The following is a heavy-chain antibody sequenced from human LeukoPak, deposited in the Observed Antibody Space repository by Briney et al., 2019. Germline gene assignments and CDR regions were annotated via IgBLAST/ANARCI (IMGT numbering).Heavy chain of an antibody. Sequence: GASETVSCKASGYTFTIYYMHWVRQAPPPGLEWMGISNPSGGSTSYAKTFQGRVIMTRDTSTSTVYMELSSLRSEDTAVYYCARDPLLRRDAFDIWGQGTMVTVSS. J-gene: IGHJ3*02. CDR1: GYTFTIYY. D-gene: IGHD1-26*01. CDR2: SNPSGGST. V-gene: IGHV1-46*01. CDR3: ARDPLLRRDAFDI.